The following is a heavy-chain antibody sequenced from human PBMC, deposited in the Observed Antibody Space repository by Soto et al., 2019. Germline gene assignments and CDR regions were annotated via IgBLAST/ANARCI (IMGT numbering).Heavy chain of an antibody. CDR2: ISGSGGST. Sequence: EVQLLESGGGLVQPGGSLRLSCAASGFTFSSYAMSWVRQAPGKGLEWVSAISGSGGSTSYADSVKGRFTISRDNSKNTLYLQMNSLRAEDTAVYYCAKVRKRDIAVVVAASPYYYYGMDVWGQGTTVTVSS. V-gene: IGHV3-23*01. CDR1: GFTFSSYA. D-gene: IGHD2-15*01. CDR3: AKVRKRDIAVVVAASPYYYYGMDV. J-gene: IGHJ6*02.